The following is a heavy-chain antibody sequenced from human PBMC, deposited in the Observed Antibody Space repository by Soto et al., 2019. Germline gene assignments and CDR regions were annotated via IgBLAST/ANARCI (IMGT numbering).Heavy chain of an antibody. CDR2: ISNSGRIT. V-gene: IGHV3-11*01. D-gene: IGHD3-16*01. Sequence: DLEESGGGLVKPGGSLRLSCTASGFIFSDYYMSWIRQAPGKGLEWVSDISNSGRITHHADSVEGRFNISRDNAKDSLYLQMNSLRPEDSAIYYCARDHGGGGLTLEYWGQGTLVTVSS. J-gene: IGHJ4*02. CDR3: ARDHGGGGLTLEY. CDR1: GFIFSDYY.